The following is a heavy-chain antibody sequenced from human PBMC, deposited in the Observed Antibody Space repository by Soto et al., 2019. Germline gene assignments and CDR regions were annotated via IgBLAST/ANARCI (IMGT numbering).Heavy chain of an antibody. CDR2: IYSGGST. CDR1: GLTVSSHY. D-gene: IGHD5-12*01. CDR3: ATVPEYSGYDFGY. Sequence: GGSLRLSCAASGLTVSSHYMSWVRQAPGKGLEWVSVIYSGGSTYYADSVKGRFTISRHDSKNTVYLQMNSLRDEDTAVYYCATVPEYSGYDFGYWGQGTLVTVSS. V-gene: IGHV3-53*04. J-gene: IGHJ4*02.